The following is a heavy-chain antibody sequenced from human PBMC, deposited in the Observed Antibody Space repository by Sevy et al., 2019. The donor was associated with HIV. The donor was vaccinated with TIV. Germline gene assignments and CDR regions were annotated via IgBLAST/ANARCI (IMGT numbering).Heavy chain of an antibody. CDR1: GFIFRNYS. Sequence: GGSLRLSCAASGFIFRNYSMNWVRQAPGKGLEWVASISGSSTYTNHAGSVKGRFTISRDNAKNSLYLQMNSLRGEDTAIYYCARDVRGSMIRGVIGWFDPWGRGTLVTVSS. V-gene: IGHV3-21*01. J-gene: IGHJ5*02. CDR3: ARDVRGSMIRGVIGWFDP. D-gene: IGHD3-10*01. CDR2: ISGSSTYT.